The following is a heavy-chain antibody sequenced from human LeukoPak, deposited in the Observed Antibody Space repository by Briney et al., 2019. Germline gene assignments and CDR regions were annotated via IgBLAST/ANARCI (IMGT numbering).Heavy chain of an antibody. CDR3: ARGPQWRGDHYYIDV. J-gene: IGHJ6*03. CDR1: GYTFTNFD. D-gene: IGHD6-19*01. CDR2: MNPNSGNI. Sequence: GASVKVSCKASGYTFTNFDINWVRQATGQGLEWMGWMNPNSGNIGYAQKFQGRVTMTMNTSITTAYMELSSLIFEDTAVYYCARGPQWRGDHYYIDVWGRGTTVTVSS. V-gene: IGHV1-8*01.